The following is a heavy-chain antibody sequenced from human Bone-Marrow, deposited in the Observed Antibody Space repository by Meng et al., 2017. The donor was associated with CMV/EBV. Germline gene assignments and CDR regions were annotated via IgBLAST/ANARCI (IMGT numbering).Heavy chain of an antibody. V-gene: IGHV3-66*02. CDR1: GFTVSSNY. Sequence: GGSLTLPCAASGFTVSSNYMSWVRQAPGKGLEWVSVIYSGGSTYYADSVKGRFTISRDNSKNTLYLQMNSLRAEDTAVYYCARDPAMTTVAKGAFDIWGQGTMVTVSS. CDR3: ARDPAMTTVAKGAFDI. CDR2: IYSGGST. D-gene: IGHD4-23*01. J-gene: IGHJ3*02.